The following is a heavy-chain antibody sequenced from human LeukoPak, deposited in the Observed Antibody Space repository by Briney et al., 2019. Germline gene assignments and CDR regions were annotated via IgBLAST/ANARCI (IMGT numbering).Heavy chain of an antibody. Sequence: GGSLRLSCAASGFTFSSYWMHWVRQAPGKGLVWVSRISNDGSSTNHADSVKGRFTISRDNAKNTLYLQMNSLRAEDTAVYYCAKTGTHVGVFDYWGQGTLVTVSS. CDR2: ISNDGSST. D-gene: IGHD1-1*01. CDR1: GFTFSSYW. J-gene: IGHJ4*02. V-gene: IGHV3-74*01. CDR3: AKTGTHVGVFDY.